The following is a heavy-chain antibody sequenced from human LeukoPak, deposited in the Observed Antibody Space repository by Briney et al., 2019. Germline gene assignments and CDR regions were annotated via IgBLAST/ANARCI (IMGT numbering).Heavy chain of an antibody. CDR2: IIPIFGTA. V-gene: IGHV1-69*05. J-gene: IGHJ1*01. Sequence: GASVKVSCKASGGTFSSYAISWVRQAPGQGLEWMGGIIPIFGTANYAQKFQGRVTITTDESTSTAYMELSSLRSEDTAVYYCASPPQERWLQYQTSAEYFQHWGQGTLVTVSS. CDR1: GGTFSSYA. D-gene: IGHD5-24*01. CDR3: ASPPQERWLQYQTSAEYFQH.